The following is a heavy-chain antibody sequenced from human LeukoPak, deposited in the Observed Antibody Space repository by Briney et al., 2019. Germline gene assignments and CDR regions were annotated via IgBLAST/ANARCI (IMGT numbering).Heavy chain of an antibody. CDR1: GFTLSTYW. CDR2: NKGDGTGE. J-gene: IGHJ4*02. Sequence: PGGSLGLSCVASGFTLSTYWMTWIRQAPGKGLEWVAHNKGDGTGEKYVDSVKGRFTISRDNTKNSLFLQLNSLTAEDTAVYYCVRDRGWYHFDLWGQGTLVTVSS. CDR3: VRDRGWYHFDL. D-gene: IGHD3-10*01. V-gene: IGHV3-7*01.